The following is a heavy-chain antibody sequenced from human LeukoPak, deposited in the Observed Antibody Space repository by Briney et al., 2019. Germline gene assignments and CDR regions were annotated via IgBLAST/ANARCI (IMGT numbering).Heavy chain of an antibody. CDR2: ISPDGGST. CDR3: ARAEQFVPGYFYYMDV. V-gene: IGHV3-64*01. Sequence: PGGSLRLSCAASGFTFSRYPMHWVRQAPGKGLEYVSAISPDGGSTFYANSMKCRFTISRDNSKNTLYLQVGSLRAEDMAVYYCARAEQFVPGYFYYMDVWGKGTTVTVSS. CDR1: GFTFSRYP. D-gene: IGHD6-6*01. J-gene: IGHJ6*03.